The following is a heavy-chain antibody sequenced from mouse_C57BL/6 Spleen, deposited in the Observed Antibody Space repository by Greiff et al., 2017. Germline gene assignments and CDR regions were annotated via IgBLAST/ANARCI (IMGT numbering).Heavy chain of an antibody. CDR3: ARLHYGYDEDYFDY. V-gene: IGHV1-82*01. CDR2: IYPGDGDT. J-gene: IGHJ2*01. D-gene: IGHD2-14*01. CDR1: GYAFSSSW. Sequence: QVQLQQSGPELVKPGASVKISCKASGYAFSSSWMNWVKQRPGKGLEWIGRIYPGDGDTNYTGKFKGKATLTADKSSSTAYMQLRSLTSEDSAVYFCARLHYGYDEDYFDYWGQGTTLTVSS.